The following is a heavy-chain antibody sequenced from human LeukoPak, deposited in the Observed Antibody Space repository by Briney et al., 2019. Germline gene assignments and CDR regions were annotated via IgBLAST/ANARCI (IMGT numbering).Heavy chain of an antibody. CDR2: IKSKTDGGTT. V-gene: IGHV3-15*01. CDR3: TTTWEGYGDLDY. D-gene: IGHD4-17*01. J-gene: IGHJ4*02. Sequence: GGSLRLSCAASGFTFSNAWMSWVRQAPGKGLEWVGRIKSKTDGGTTDYAAPVKGRFTISRDDSKNTLYLQMNSLKTEDTAVYYCTTTWEGYGDLDYWGQGTLVTVSS. CDR1: GFTFSNAW.